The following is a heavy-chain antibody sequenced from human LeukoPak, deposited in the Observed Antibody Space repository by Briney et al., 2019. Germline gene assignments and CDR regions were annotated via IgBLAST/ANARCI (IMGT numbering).Heavy chain of an antibody. CDR3: AKDAGDYGDQGGFYYYGMDV. V-gene: IGHV3-30*18. CDR2: ISYDGSNK. D-gene: IGHD4-17*01. Sequence: GGSLRLSCAASGFTFSSYGMHWVRQAPGKGLEWVAVISYDGSNKYYADSVKGRFTISRDNSKNTLYLQMNSLRAEDTAVYYCAKDAGDYGDQGGFYYYGMDVWGQGTTVTVSS. J-gene: IGHJ6*02. CDR1: GFTFSSYG.